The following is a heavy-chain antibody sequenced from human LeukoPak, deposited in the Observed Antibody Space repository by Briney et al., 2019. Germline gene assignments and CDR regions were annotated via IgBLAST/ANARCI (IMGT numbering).Heavy chain of an antibody. Sequence: SVKVSCKASGGTFSSYAISWVRQAPGQGLEWMGGIIPIFGTANYAQKFQGRVTITADESTSTAYMELSSLRSEDTAVYYCARDPEHCSSISCYGDYWGQGTLVTVSS. J-gene: IGHJ4*02. CDR3: ARDPEHCSSISCYGDY. V-gene: IGHV1-69*13. CDR1: GGTFSSYA. D-gene: IGHD2-2*01. CDR2: IIPIFGTA.